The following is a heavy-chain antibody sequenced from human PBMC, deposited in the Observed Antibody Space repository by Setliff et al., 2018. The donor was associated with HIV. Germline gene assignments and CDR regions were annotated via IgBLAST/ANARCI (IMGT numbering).Heavy chain of an antibody. CDR1: GGSISSGGYY. V-gene: IGHV4-31*03. J-gene: IGHJ3*02. CDR3: ARDGIYDYSNYVDAFDI. Sequence: SETLSLTCTVSGGSISSGGYYWSWIRQHPGKGLEWIGYIYYSGSTYYNPSLKSRVTISVDTSKNQFSLKLSSVTAADTAVYYCARDGIYDYSNYVDAFDIWGQGTMVTVSS. D-gene: IGHD4-4*01. CDR2: IYYSGST.